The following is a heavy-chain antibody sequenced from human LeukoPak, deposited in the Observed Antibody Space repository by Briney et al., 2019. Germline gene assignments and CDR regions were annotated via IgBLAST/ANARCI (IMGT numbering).Heavy chain of an antibody. CDR3: AVVLGYCSSTSCYMDY. Sequence: SVKVSCKASGGTFSCYAISWVREAPGQGLEWMGGIIPIFGTANYAQKVQGRVTITADESTSTAYMELSSLRSEDTGVYYCAVVLGYCSSTSCYMDYWGQGTLVTVSS. CDR1: GGTFSCYA. CDR2: IIPIFGTA. V-gene: IGHV1-69*01. J-gene: IGHJ4*02. D-gene: IGHD2-2*02.